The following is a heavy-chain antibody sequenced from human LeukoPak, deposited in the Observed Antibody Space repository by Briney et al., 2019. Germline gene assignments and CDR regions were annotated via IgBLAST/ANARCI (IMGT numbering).Heavy chain of an antibody. D-gene: IGHD3-22*01. V-gene: IGHV3-21*01. CDR1: GFTFRSYS. CDR3: ARDDSSGYYPPYYFDY. Sequence: GGSLRLSCAASGFTFRSYSMNWVRQAPGKGLEWVSSISSSSSYIYYADSVKGRFTISRDNAKNSLYLQMNSLRAEDTAVYYCARDDSSGYYPPYYFDYWGQGTLVTVSS. J-gene: IGHJ4*02. CDR2: ISSSSSYI.